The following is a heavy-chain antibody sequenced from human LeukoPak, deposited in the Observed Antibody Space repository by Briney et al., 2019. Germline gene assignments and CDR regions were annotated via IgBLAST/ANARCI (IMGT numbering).Heavy chain of an antibody. V-gene: IGHV3-23*01. CDR3: AKRRIWEQHQYYFDY. D-gene: IGHD1-26*01. Sequence: GGSVRLSCAASGFTFSSYAMSWVRQAPGKGLECVSAIIGSGGSTYYADSVKGRFTISRDNSKNTLYLQMNSLRAEDTAVYYCAKRRIWEQHQYYFDYWGQGTLVTVSS. CDR2: IIGSGGST. J-gene: IGHJ4*02. CDR1: GFTFSSYA.